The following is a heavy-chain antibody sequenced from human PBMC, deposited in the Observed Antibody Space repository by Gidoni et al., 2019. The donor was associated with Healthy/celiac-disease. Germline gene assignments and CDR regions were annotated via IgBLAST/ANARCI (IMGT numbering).Heavy chain of an antibody. J-gene: IGHJ5*02. CDR1: GFSLSTSGMC. Sequence: QVTLRESGPALVKPTQTLTLTCTFSGFSLSTSGMCGRWIRQPPGKALEWLALIDWDDDKYYSTSLKTRLTISKDTSKNQVVLTMTNMDPVDTATYYCARIRSIAAAGTWRLGNWFDPWGQGTLVTVSS. V-gene: IGHV2-70*01. CDR3: ARIRSIAAAGTWRLGNWFDP. D-gene: IGHD6-13*01. CDR2: IDWDDDK.